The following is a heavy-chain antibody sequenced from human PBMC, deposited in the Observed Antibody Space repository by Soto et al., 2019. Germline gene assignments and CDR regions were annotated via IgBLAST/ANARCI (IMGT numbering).Heavy chain of an antibody. J-gene: IGHJ6*02. Sequence: QVQLVQSGAEVKKPGSSVKVSCNASGGTFSSYAISWVRQAPGQGLEWMGGIIPIFGTANYAQKFQGRVTITADESSSTAYMELSSLRSEDTAVYYCARAAEAAASYYYGMDVWGQGTTVSVSS. CDR3: ARAAEAAASYYYGMDV. D-gene: IGHD6-13*01. CDR1: GGTFSSYA. V-gene: IGHV1-69*01. CDR2: IIPIFGTA.